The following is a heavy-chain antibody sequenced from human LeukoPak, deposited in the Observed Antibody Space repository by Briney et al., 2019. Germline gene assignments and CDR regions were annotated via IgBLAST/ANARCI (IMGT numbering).Heavy chain of an antibody. CDR1: GFTVSSNY. Sequence: PGGSLRLSCAASGFTVSSNYMSWVRQAPGKGLEWVSVIYSGGSTYYADSVKGRFTISRDNSKNTLYVQMNSLRAEDTAVYYCARTTSYNWNHNWFDPWGQGTLVTVSS. J-gene: IGHJ5*02. CDR3: ARTTSYNWNHNWFDP. CDR2: IYSGGST. D-gene: IGHD1-1*01. V-gene: IGHV3-53*01.